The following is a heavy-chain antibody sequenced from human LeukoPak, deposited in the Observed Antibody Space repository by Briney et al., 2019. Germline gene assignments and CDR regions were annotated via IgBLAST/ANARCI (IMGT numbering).Heavy chain of an antibody. D-gene: IGHD6-19*01. Sequence: SETLSLTCTVSGGSISSYYWSWIRQPPGKGLEWIWYIYYSGSTNYNPSLKSRVTISVDTSKNQFSLKLSSVTAADTAVYYCARNPRAIGSAWLIDYWGQGTLVTVSS. CDR3: ARNPRAIGSAWLIDY. CDR1: GGSISSYY. J-gene: IGHJ4*02. CDR2: IYYSGST. V-gene: IGHV4-59*01.